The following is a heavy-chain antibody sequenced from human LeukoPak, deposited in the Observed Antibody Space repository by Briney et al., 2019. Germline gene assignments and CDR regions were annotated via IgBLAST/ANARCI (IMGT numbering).Heavy chain of an antibody. Sequence: ASVKVSCKASGYTFTSYGISWVRQAPGQGLEWMGWISAYNGNTNYAQKLQGRVTMTTDTSTSTAYMELRSLRSDDTAVYYCARVAYLYYYDSSGYYEGGIFDYWGQGTLVTVSS. V-gene: IGHV1-18*01. J-gene: IGHJ4*02. D-gene: IGHD3-22*01. CDR3: ARVAYLYYYDSSGYYEGGIFDY. CDR1: GYTFTSYG. CDR2: ISAYNGNT.